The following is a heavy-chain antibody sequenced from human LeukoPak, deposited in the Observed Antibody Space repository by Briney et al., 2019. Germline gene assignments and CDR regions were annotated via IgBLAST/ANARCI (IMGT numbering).Heavy chain of an antibody. V-gene: IGHV4-34*01. D-gene: IGHD1-26*01. Sequence: SETLSLTCAVYGGSFSGYYWSWLRQPPGKRLEWIGEINHSGSTNYNPSLKSRVTMSVDTSKNQFSLNLSSVTAADTAVYYCARVEVAATFYYYAMDDWGQGTTVTVSS. CDR3: ARVEVAATFYYYAMDD. CDR2: INHSGST. CDR1: GGSFSGYY. J-gene: IGHJ6*02.